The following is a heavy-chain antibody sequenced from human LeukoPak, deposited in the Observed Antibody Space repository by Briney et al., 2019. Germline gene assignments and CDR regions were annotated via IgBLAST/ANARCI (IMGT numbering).Heavy chain of an antibody. J-gene: IGHJ6*02. CDR2: INPNSGGT. V-gene: IGHV1-2*02. D-gene: IGHD3-9*01. CDR3: ARDRETLPDILYGMDV. Sequence: ASVKVSCKASGYTFTGYYMHWVRQAPEQGLEWMGWINPNSGGTNYAQKFQGRVTMTRDTSISTAYMELSRLRSDDSAVYYCARDRETLPDILYGMDVWGQGTTVTVSS. CDR1: GYTFTGYY.